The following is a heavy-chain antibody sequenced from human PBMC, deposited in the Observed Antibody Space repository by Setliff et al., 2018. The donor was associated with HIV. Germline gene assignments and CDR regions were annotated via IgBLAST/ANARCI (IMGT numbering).Heavy chain of an antibody. V-gene: IGHV4-59*11. J-gene: IGHJ5*02. CDR1: GVSINTHY. Sequence: SETLSLTCTVSGVSINTHYWSWIRQPPGKGLEWIGCISHSGNTNFNPSLNSRVTISLDTSKNQFSLRLTSLTAADTAIYYCARSTVGAGASFPWGRGILVTVS. D-gene: IGHD1-26*01. CDR2: ISHSGNT. CDR3: ARSTVGAGASFP.